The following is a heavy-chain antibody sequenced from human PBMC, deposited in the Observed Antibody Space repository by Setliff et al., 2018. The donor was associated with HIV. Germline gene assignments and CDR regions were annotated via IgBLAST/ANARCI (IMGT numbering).Heavy chain of an antibody. CDR2: IYYTGST. V-gene: IGHV4-59*01. CDR1: GGSISTYF. J-gene: IGHJ4*02. D-gene: IGHD5-18*01. CDR3: ARAGSYGWDY. Sequence: TSETLSLTCTVSGGSISTYFWSWVRQTPGKGLEWIGYIYYTGSTSYNPSFRSRVTISVDTSKNQVSLKLSSVTAADTAVYYCARAGSYGWDYWGQGTLVTVSS.